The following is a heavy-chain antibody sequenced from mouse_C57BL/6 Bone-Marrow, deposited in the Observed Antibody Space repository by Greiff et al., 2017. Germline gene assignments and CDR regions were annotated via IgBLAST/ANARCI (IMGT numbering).Heavy chain of an antibody. J-gene: IGHJ4*01. Sequence: EVKVVESGPGLAKPSQTLSLTCSATGYSITSDYWNWIRQFPGHKLEYMGYISYSGSTYYNPSPKSRISITRDTSKNQYYLQLNSVTTGDTATYYCARSLPPYAMDYWGQGTSVTVSS. CDR3: ARSLPPYAMDY. CDR1: GYSITSDY. V-gene: IGHV3-8*01. CDR2: ISYSGST. D-gene: IGHD5-5*01.